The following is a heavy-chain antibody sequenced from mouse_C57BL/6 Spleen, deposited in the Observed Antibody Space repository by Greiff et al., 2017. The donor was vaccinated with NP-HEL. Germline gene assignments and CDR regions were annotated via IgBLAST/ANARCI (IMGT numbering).Heavy chain of an antibody. D-gene: IGHD1-1*01. CDR2: ISYDGSN. V-gene: IGHV3-6*01. J-gene: IGHJ4*01. Sequence: EVQRVESGPGLVKPSQSLSLTCSVTGYSITSGYYWNWIRQFPGNKLEWMGYISYDGSNNYNPSLKNRISITRDTSKNQFFLKLNSVTTEDTATYYCAIYGSSYNYAMDYWGQGTSVTVSS. CDR3: AIYGSSYNYAMDY. CDR1: GYSITSGYY.